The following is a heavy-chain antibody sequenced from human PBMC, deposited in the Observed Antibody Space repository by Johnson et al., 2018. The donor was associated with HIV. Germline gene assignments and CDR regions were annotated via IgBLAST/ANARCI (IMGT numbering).Heavy chain of an antibody. D-gene: IGHD6-19*01. J-gene: IGHJ3*02. CDR1: GFTFSSYW. Sequence: EMQLVESGGGVVQPGRSLRLSCAGSGFTFSSYWMSCVRQAPGKGLEWVANIKQDGSEKYYVDSVKGRFTISRDNAKNSLYLQMNSLRAEDTAVYYCARDGYSSGWYGNDAFDIWGQGTMVTVSS. CDR3: ARDGYSSGWYGNDAFDI. CDR2: IKQDGSEK. V-gene: IGHV3-7*01.